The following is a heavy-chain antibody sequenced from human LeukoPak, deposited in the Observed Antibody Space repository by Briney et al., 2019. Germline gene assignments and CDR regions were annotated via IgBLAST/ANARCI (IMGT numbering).Heavy chain of an antibody. CDR2: INPNSGGT. Sequence: GASVKVSCKASGYTFTGYYMHWVRQAPGQGLEWMGWINPNSGGTNYAQKFQGRVTMTRDTSISTAYMELSRLRSDDTAVYYCATPRTSGYSSSWYTYWGQGTLVTVSS. CDR3: ATPRTSGYSSSWYTY. J-gene: IGHJ4*02. CDR1: GYTFTGYY. V-gene: IGHV1-2*02. D-gene: IGHD6-13*01.